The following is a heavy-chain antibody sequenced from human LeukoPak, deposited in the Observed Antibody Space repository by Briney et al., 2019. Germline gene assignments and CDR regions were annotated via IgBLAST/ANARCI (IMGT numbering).Heavy chain of an antibody. CDR1: GFTFSSYA. CDR2: ISYDGSNK. Sequence: GGSLRLSCAASGFTFSSYAMHRVRQAPGKGLEWVAVISYDGSNKYYADSVKGRFTISRDNSKNTLYLQMNSLRAEDTAVYYCARDISSGWSLYGMDVWGQGTTVTVSS. J-gene: IGHJ6*02. CDR3: ARDISSGWSLYGMDV. D-gene: IGHD6-19*01. V-gene: IGHV3-30-3*01.